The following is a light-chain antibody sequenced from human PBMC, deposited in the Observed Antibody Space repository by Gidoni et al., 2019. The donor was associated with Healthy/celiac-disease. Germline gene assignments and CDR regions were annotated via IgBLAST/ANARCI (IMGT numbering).Light chain of an antibody. Sequence: EIVLTQSPDTLSSSPGERATLSCRASQSVSANYLVWYQHKPGQPPRFLLHGASNRATGVPGRFSGSGSGTDFTLTISSLEPEDFGVYYCQQYGGPPPVTFGQGTRLEIK. CDR2: GAS. J-gene: IGKJ5*01. CDR3: QQYGGPPPVT. V-gene: IGKV3-20*01. CDR1: QSVSANY.